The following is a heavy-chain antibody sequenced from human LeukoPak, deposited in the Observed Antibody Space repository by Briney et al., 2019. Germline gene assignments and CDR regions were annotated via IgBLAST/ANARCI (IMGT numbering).Heavy chain of an antibody. V-gene: IGHV4-4*07. Sequence: SETLSLTCTVSGGSISSYYWSWIRQPAGKGLEWIGRIYISGSTNYNPFLKSRVTMSVDTSKNQFSLKLSSVTPEDTAVYYCARNLIPEQLVLNFWGQGTLVTISS. CDR2: IYISGST. J-gene: IGHJ4*02. CDR1: GGSISSYY. D-gene: IGHD6-13*01. CDR3: ARNLIPEQLVLNF.